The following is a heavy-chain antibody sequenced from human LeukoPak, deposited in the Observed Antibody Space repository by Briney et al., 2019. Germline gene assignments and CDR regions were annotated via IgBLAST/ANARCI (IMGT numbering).Heavy chain of an antibody. CDR3: ARITMVRGVITEYFQH. D-gene: IGHD3-10*01. J-gene: IGHJ1*01. CDR1: GGTFSSYA. CDR2: MNPNSGNT. V-gene: IGHV1-8*02. Sequence: ASVKVSCKASGGTFSSYAINWVRQATGQGLEWMGWMNPNSGNTGYAQKFQGRVTMTRNTSISTAYMELSSLRSEDTAVYYCARITMVRGVITEYFQHWGQGTLVTVSS.